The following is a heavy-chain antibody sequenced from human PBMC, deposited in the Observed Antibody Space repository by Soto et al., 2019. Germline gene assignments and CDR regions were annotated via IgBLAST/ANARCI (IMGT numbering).Heavy chain of an antibody. CDR1: GLTFSSYG. V-gene: IGHV3-30*18. Sequence: VGSLRLSCAASGLTFSSYGMHWVRQAPGKGLEWVAVISYDGSNKYYADSVKGRFTISRDNSKNTLYLQMNSLRAEDTAVYYCAKTDRPMTTVTSYYFDYWGQGTLVTVSS. CDR2: ISYDGSNK. J-gene: IGHJ4*02. CDR3: AKTDRPMTTVTSYYFDY. D-gene: IGHD4-17*01.